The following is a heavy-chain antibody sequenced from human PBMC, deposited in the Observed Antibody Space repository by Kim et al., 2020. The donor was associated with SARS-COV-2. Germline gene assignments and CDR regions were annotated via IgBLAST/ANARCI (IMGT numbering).Heavy chain of an antibody. CDR2: SGGST. J-gene: IGHJ4*02. V-gene: IGHV3-23*01. CDR3: AKGKPHNY. Sequence: SGGSTYYEDSVQGRFNISRDNSKNTVYLQMNSLRAEDTAVYYCAKGKPHNYWGQGTLVIVSS.